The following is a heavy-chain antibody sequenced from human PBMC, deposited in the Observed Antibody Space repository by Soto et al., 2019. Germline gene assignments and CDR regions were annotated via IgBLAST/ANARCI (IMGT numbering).Heavy chain of an antibody. J-gene: IGHJ6*02. CDR3: ASARGQLAYYYYGMDV. Sequence: ASVKVSCKASGGTFSSYAISWLRQAPGQGLEWMGGIIPIFGTANYAQKFQGRVTITADESTSTAYMELSSLRSEDTAVYYCASARGQLAYYYYGMDVWGQGTLVTVSS. CDR2: IIPIFGTA. CDR1: GGTFSSYA. D-gene: IGHD6-13*01. V-gene: IGHV1-69*13.